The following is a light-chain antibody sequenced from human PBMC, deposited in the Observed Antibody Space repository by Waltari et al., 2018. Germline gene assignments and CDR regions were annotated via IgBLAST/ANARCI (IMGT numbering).Light chain of an antibody. CDR1: ESVSTN. CDR3: QQYNNGPPWT. V-gene: IGKV3-15*01. J-gene: IGKJ1*01. CDR2: AAS. Sequence: EIVLTQSPGTLSLSPGERATLFCRASESVSTNLAWYQQKPGQAPRLLIHAASTRAAGVPARFSGTGSGTEFTLIISSLQSEDFALYYCQQYNNGPPWTFGQGTRV.